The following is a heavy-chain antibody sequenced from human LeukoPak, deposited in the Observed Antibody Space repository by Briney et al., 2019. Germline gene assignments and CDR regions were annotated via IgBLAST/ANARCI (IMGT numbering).Heavy chain of an antibody. V-gene: IGHV3-23*01. CDR1: GFTFSSYA. D-gene: IGHD4-17*01. Sequence: GGSLRLSCAASGFTFSSYAMSWVRQAPGKGLEWVSGISGSGGRTYYVDSVKGRFTISRDNSKNTLYLQMNSLRAEDTAVYYCARCLDYGDYGDYWGQGTLVTVSS. CDR3: ARCLDYGDYGDY. J-gene: IGHJ4*02. CDR2: ISGSGGRT.